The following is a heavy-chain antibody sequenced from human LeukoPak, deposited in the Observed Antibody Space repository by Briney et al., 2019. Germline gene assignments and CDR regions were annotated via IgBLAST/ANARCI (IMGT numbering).Heavy chain of an antibody. J-gene: IGHJ4*02. Sequence: ASVKVSCKTSGYTFTGYYVHWVRQAPGQGLEWMGWINPNSGGTNYAQKFQGRVTMTRDTSISTAYMELSRLRPDDTAVYYCTREEGIQLWLSPDFDYWGQGTLVTVSS. CDR2: INPNSGGT. CDR3: TREEGIQLWLSPDFDY. CDR1: GYTFTGYY. D-gene: IGHD5-18*01. V-gene: IGHV1-2*02.